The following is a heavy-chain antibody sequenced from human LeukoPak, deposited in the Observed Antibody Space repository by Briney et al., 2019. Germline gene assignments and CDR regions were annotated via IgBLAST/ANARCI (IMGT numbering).Heavy chain of an antibody. CDR2: IYPGDSDT. V-gene: IGHV5-51*01. Sequence: GESLKIPCKGSGYSFTSYWIGWVRQMPGKGLEWMGIIYPGDSDTRYSPSFQGQVTISADKSISTAYLQWSSLKASDTAMYYCARLASGRDYYYYYMDVWGKGTTVTVSS. CDR3: ARLASGRDYYYYYMDV. CDR1: GYSFTSYW. J-gene: IGHJ6*03. D-gene: IGHD3-10*01.